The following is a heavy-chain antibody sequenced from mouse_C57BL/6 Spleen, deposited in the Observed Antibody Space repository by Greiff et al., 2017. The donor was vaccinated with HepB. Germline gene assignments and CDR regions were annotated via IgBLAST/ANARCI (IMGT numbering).Heavy chain of an antibody. CDR1: GYSITSGYY. CDR2: ISYDGSN. D-gene: IGHD1-1*01. J-gene: IGHJ4*01. CDR3: ARDGFITTDYYAMDY. Sequence: EVKLVESGPGLVKPSQSLSLTCSVTGYSITSGYYWNWIRQFPGNKLEWMGYISYDGSNNYNPSLKNRISITRDTSKNQFFLKLNSVTTEDTATYYCARDGFITTDYYAMDYWGQGTSVTVSS. V-gene: IGHV3-6*01.